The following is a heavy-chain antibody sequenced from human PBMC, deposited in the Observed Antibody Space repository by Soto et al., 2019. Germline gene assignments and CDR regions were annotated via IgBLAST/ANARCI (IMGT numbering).Heavy chain of an antibody. J-gene: IGHJ6*02. CDR3: ARDTGTTGTTGGAYYYYYGMDV. CDR2: IIPIFGTA. V-gene: IGHV1-69*01. D-gene: IGHD1-1*01. Sequence: QVQLVQSGAEVKKPGSSVKVSCKASGGTFSSYAISWVRQAPGQGLEWMGGIIPIFGTANYAQKFQGRVTITADESTSTAYMELSSLRSEDTAVYYCARDTGTTGTTGGAYYYYYGMDVWGQGTTVTVSS. CDR1: GGTFSSYA.